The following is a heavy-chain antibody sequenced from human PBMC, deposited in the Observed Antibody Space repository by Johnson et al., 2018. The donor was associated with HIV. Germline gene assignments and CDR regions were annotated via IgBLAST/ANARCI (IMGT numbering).Heavy chain of an antibody. D-gene: IGHD3-16*02. CDR1: GFTFDDYG. CDR2: IKRKIEGEAT. Sequence: VQLVESGGNVVRPGGSLRLSCAASGFTFDDYGMSWVRQVPGKGLEWVGRIKRKIEGEATDYDAPGKGRFTISRDDSKNTLFLQMSSLKTDDTAVYYCTTAIVIDAFDIWGQGTMVTVSS. J-gene: IGHJ3*02. V-gene: IGHV3-15*01. CDR3: TTAIVIDAFDI.